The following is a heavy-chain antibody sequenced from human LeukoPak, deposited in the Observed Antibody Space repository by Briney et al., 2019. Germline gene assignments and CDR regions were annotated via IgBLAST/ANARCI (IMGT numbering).Heavy chain of an antibody. J-gene: IGHJ4*02. V-gene: IGHV6-1*01. D-gene: IGHD7-27*01. CDR1: GDSVSSNTAA. Sequence: SQTLSLTCAISGDSVSSNTAAWNWIWQSPSRGLEWLGRTYYRSKWYNNYAVSVKSRISINPDTSKNQFSLQLKSVTPEDTAVYYCAREQTGDQNFDYWGQGTLVTVSS. CDR3: AREQTGDQNFDY. CDR2: TYYRSKWYN.